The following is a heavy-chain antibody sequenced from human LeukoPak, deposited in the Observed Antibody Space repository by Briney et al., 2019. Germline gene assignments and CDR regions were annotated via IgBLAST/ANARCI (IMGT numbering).Heavy chain of an antibody. CDR2: TYYRSKWSN. Sequence: SQTLSLTCAISGDSVSSNTAVWNWIRQSPSRGLEWLGRTYYRSKWSNNYAVFVKSRIIINPDTSENQFSLQLNSMTPEDTAVYYCARGDQAFDYWGQGTLVTVSS. CDR3: ARGDQAFDY. J-gene: IGHJ4*02. CDR1: GDSVSSNTAV. V-gene: IGHV6-1*01. D-gene: IGHD2-2*01.